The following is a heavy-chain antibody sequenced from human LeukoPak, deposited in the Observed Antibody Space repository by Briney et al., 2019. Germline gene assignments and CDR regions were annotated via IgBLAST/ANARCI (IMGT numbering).Heavy chain of an antibody. CDR3: ARIDDASGDQLDWHFDL. J-gene: IGHJ2*01. CDR2: IHTSGNT. V-gene: IGHV4-61*09. CDR1: GGSISSGRYC. Sequence: SETLSLTCTVSGGSISSGRYCWSWIRQPAGKGLEWLGHIHTSGNTNYNPSLKSRVTIPVDPSQIHFSVQLDSVAAPDAAVFYCARIDDASGDQLDWHFDLWGRGTLVTVSS. D-gene: IGHD3-22*01.